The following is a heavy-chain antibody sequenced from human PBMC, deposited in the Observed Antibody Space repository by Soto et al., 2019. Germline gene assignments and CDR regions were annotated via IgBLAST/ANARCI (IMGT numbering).Heavy chain of an antibody. CDR2: FDPEDGQT. CDR3: ASKYFHSRGFYYFDY. V-gene: IGHV1-24*01. J-gene: IGHJ4*02. CDR1: FS. Sequence: FSNQYLREDPGKGLEWMGGFDPEDGQTVYVQKFQGRVTMTEDTSTDTAYMQLSSLRSEDSALYYCASKYFHSRGFYYFDYWVQGTLVSVPS. D-gene: IGHD6-19*01.